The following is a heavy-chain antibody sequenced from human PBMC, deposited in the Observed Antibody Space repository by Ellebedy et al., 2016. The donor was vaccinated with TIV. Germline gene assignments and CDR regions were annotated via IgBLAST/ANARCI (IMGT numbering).Heavy chain of an antibody. Sequence: ASVKVSXXASQYTFDRHGVTWVRQARGQGLEWMGWISADNGDTKYAQKFQGRVTMTTDTSTRTAYMELRTLTSDDTAVYYCARDWMVRGVSSFYYGLDVWGQGTTVTVSS. CDR3: ARDWMVRGVSSFYYGLDV. CDR2: ISADNGDT. V-gene: IGHV1-18*01. CDR1: QYTFDRHG. D-gene: IGHD3-10*01. J-gene: IGHJ6*02.